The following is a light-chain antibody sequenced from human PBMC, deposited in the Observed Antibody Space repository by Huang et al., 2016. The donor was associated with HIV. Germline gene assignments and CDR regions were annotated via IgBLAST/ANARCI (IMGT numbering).Light chain of an antibody. V-gene: IGKV3-20*01. CDR3: QQYDSSPMYT. J-gene: IGKJ2*01. CDR1: QSVSSTF. Sequence: EIVLTPSPGTLSLSPGERTTLSCRASQSVSSTFLAWYQQKPGPAPRLLIYGASNRATGIPDRFSGSGSGTDFTLTISRLEPEDFAVYHCQQYDSSPMYTFGQGTKLEIK. CDR2: GAS.